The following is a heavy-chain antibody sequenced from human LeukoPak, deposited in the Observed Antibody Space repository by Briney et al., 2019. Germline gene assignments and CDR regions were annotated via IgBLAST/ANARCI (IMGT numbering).Heavy chain of an antibody. Sequence: PGGSLRLSCAASGFTFSSYSMNWVRQAPGKGLEWVSSISSSSSYIYYAGSVKGRFTISRDNAKNSLYLQMNSLRAEDTAVYYCSGYSGSYGAFDIWGQGTMVTVSS. CDR1: GFTFSSYS. V-gene: IGHV3-21*01. CDR2: ISSSSSYI. J-gene: IGHJ3*02. D-gene: IGHD1-26*01. CDR3: SGYSGSYGAFDI.